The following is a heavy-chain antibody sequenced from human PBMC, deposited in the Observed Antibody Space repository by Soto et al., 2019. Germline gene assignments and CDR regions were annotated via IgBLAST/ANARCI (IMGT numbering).Heavy chain of an antibody. CDR3: AKDFTGAGCFFDA. D-gene: IGHD7-27*01. Sequence: EVQLLESGGALVQPGGSLRLSCAASGFTFSSHAMSWVRQAPGKGLDWVSVISGDGITTYYADSVKGRFTISRDNSRNTLYLQMNGLRAEDTAFYFCAKDFTGAGCFFDAWGQGTLVTVSS. CDR1: GFTFSSHA. V-gene: IGHV3-23*01. J-gene: IGHJ4*02. CDR2: ISGDGITT.